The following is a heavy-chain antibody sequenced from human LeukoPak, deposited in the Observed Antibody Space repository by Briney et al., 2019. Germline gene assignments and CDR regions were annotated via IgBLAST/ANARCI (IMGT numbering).Heavy chain of an antibody. CDR2: LYNNGST. Sequence: SETLSLTCIVSGDSINFDYWSWIRQPPGKGLEWVGCLYNNGSTSYNPSLKSRVTISVDTSKNQFSLKLNSMTTADTAVYYCARGRAYTYYRGLDPWGQGILVTVSS. J-gene: IGHJ5*02. D-gene: IGHD3-22*01. V-gene: IGHV4-59*01. CDR3: ARGRAYTYYRGLDP. CDR1: GDSINFDY.